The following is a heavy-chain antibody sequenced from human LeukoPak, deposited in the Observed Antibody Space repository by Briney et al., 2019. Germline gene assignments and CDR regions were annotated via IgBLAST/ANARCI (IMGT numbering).Heavy chain of an antibody. CDR2: IYYSGST. CDR1: GGSVSDYY. Sequence: SETLSLTCTISGGSVSDYYWGWIRQPPGKGLEWIGNIYYSGSTNYNPSLKSRVTISVDTSKNQFSLKLSSVTAADTAVFYCARGVVAAPTNFDYWGQGTLVTVSS. CDR3: ARGVVAAPTNFDY. J-gene: IGHJ4*02. V-gene: IGHV4-59*02. D-gene: IGHD2-15*01.